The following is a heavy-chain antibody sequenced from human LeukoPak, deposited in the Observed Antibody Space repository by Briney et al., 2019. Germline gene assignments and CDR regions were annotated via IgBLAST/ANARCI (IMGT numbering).Heavy chain of an antibody. CDR3: ARAGMIVGFY. V-gene: IGHV4-39*07. CDR2: IYYSGST. Sequence: SETLSLTCTVSGGSISTSNYYWGWIRQPPGKGLEWIGSIYYSGSTYYNPSLKSRVTISVDTSKNQFSLKLSSVTAADTAVYYCARAGMIVGFYWGQGTLVTVSS. CDR1: GGSISTSNYY. D-gene: IGHD3-22*01. J-gene: IGHJ4*02.